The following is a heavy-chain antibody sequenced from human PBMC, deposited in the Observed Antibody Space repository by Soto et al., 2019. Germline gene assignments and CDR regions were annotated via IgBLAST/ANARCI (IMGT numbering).Heavy chain of an antibody. CDR3: AKRNGYYYGSGSYSPLYYFDY. CDR2: ISGSGGST. V-gene: IGHV3-23*01. Sequence: EVQLLESGGGLVQPGGSLRLSCAASGFTFSSYAMSWVRQAPGKGLEWVSAISGSGGSTYYADSVKGRFTISRDNSKNTLYVQMNSLRAEDTDVYYCAKRNGYYYGSGSYSPLYYFDYWGQGTLVTVSS. CDR1: GFTFSSYA. D-gene: IGHD3-10*01. J-gene: IGHJ4*02.